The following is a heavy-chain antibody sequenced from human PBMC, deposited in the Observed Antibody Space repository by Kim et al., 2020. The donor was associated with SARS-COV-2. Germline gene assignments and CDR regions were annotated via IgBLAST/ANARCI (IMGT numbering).Heavy chain of an antibody. J-gene: IGHJ3*01. CDR2: ISGGGTKP. V-gene: IGHV3-23*01. CDR3: TQANPTVSPPLVRP. D-gene: IGHD2-8*01. CDR1: GFTFGTYS. Sequence: GGSLRLSCAASGFTFGTYSMTWVRQAPGKGLEWVATISGGGTKPYYVDSVRGRFTVSRDDSKVTLYLNSNILGAAAASFCYCTQANPTVSPPLVRPWGPG.